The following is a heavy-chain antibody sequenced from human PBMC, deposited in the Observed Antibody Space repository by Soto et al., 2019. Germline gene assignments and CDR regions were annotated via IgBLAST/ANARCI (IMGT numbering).Heavy chain of an antibody. J-gene: IGHJ4*02. CDR1: GGSISSYY. D-gene: IGHD2-2*01. CDR3: ARDSSPIA. Sequence: SETLSLTCAVSGGSISSYYWSWIRQPPGKGLEWIGYIYYSGSTNYNPSLKSRVTISVDTSKNQFSLKLSSVTAADTAVYYCARDSSPIAWGQGTLVTVSS. CDR2: IYYSGST. V-gene: IGHV4-59*01.